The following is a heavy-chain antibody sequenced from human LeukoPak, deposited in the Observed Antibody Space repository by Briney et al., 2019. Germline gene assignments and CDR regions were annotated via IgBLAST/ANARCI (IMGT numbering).Heavy chain of an antibody. J-gene: IGHJ3*02. CDR1: GGSISSGGYY. V-gene: IGHV4-30-2*01. CDR2: IYHSGST. D-gene: IGHD6-13*01. Sequence: PSQTLSLTCTVSGGSISSGGYYWSWIRQPPGKGLEWIGYIYHSGSTYYNPSLKSRVTISVDRSKNQFSLKLSSVTAADTAVYYCARHLAAAGNAAFDIWGQGTMVTVPS. CDR3: ARHLAAAGNAAFDI.